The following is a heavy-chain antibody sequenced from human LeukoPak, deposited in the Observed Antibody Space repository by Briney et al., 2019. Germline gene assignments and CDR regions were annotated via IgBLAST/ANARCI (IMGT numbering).Heavy chain of an antibody. Sequence: PSETLSLTCTVSGYSISSGYYWGWIRQPAGKGLEWIGRIYTSGSTNYNPSLKSRVTMSVDTSKNQFSLKLSSVTAADTAVYYCARGVPTSLYYYYYYMDVWGKGTTVTISS. CDR1: GYSISSGYY. D-gene: IGHD3-16*01. CDR2: IYTSGST. CDR3: ARGVPTSLYYYYYYMDV. V-gene: IGHV4-4*07. J-gene: IGHJ6*03.